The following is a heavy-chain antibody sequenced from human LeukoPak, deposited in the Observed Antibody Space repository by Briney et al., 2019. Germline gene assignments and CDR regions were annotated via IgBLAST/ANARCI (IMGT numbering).Heavy chain of an antibody. CDR3: ASWGQWLPREYFQH. J-gene: IGHJ1*01. Sequence: SETLSLTCAVSGCSISSGYYWGWIRQPPGKGLEWIGSIYHSGSTYYNPSLKSRVTISVDTSKNQFSLKLSSVTAADTAVYYCASWGQWLPREYFQHWGQGTLVTVSS. D-gene: IGHD6-19*01. CDR1: GCSISSGYY. V-gene: IGHV4-38-2*01. CDR2: IYHSGST.